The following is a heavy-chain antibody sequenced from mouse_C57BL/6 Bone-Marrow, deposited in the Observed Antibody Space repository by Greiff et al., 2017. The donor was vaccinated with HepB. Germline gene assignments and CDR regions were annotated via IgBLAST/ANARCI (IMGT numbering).Heavy chain of an antibody. CDR2: ISDGGSYT. D-gene: IGHD2-3*01. CDR3: AREGGWYFEY. J-gene: IGHJ2*01. Sequence: EVQLVESGGGLVKPGGSLKLSCAASGFTFSSYAMSWVRQTPEKRLEWVATISDGGSYTYYPDNVKGRFTISRDNAKNNLYLQMSHLKSEDTAMYYCAREGGWYFEYWGQGTTLTVSS. CDR1: GFTFSSYA. V-gene: IGHV5-4*01.